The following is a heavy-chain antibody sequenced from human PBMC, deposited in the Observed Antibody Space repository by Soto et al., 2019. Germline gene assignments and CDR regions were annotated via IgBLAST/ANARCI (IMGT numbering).Heavy chain of an antibody. CDR3: ARATSELRYFDWLSNYFDY. Sequence: SETLSLTCTVSAASFSKYYWSWIRQPPGKGLEWIGYIYFNGNTNYNPSLKRRVTISIDTSKKQISLKLSSVTAADTAVYYCARATSELRYFDWLSNYFDYWGQGTLVTVSS. D-gene: IGHD3-9*01. J-gene: IGHJ4*02. V-gene: IGHV4-59*01. CDR1: AASFSKYY. CDR2: IYFNGNT.